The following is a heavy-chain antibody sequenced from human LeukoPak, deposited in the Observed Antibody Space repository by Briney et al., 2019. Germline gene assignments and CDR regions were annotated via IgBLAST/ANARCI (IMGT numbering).Heavy chain of an antibody. V-gene: IGHV4-30-4*01. CDR2: IYYSGST. CDR1: GGSISSGDYY. J-gene: IGHJ4*02. CDR3: ARERVHGGNSLDY. Sequence: SETLSLTCTVSGGSISSGDYYWSWIRQPPGKGLEWIGYIYYSGSTYYNPSLKSRVTISVDTSKNQFSLKLSSVTAADTAVYYCARERVHGGNSLDYWGQGTLVTVSS. D-gene: IGHD4-23*01.